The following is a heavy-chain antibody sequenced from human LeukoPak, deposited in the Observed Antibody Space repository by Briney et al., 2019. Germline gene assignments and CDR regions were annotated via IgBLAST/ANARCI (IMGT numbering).Heavy chain of an antibody. V-gene: IGHV3-53*01. CDR1: GFTVSSNY. D-gene: IGHD6-6*01. J-gene: IGHJ3*02. Sequence: GGSLRLSCAASGFTVSSNYMSWVRQAPGKGLEWVSVIYSGGSTYYADSVKGRFTISRDNSKNTLYLQMNSLRAEDTAVYYCAKAAARLTPDAFDIWGQGTMVTVSS. CDR2: IYSGGST. CDR3: AKAAARLTPDAFDI.